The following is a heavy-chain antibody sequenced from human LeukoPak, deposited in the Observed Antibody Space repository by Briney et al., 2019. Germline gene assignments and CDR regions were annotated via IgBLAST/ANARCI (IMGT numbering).Heavy chain of an antibody. CDR3: ARIRYYDFWSGYFSDYYYMDV. J-gene: IGHJ6*03. V-gene: IGHV4-34*01. D-gene: IGHD3-3*01. Sequence: SETLSLTCAVYGGSFSGYYWSWIRQPPGKGLEWIGEINHSGSTNYNPSLKSRVTISVDTSKNQFSLKLSSVTAADTAVYYCARIRYYDFWSGYFSDYYYMDVWGKGTTVTVSS. CDR1: GGSFSGYY. CDR2: INHSGST.